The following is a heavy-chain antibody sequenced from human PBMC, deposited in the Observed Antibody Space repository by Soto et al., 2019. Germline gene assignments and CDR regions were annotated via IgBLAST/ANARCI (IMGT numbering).Heavy chain of an antibody. CDR3: ARLQYSSLFNWFDP. V-gene: IGHV4-4*02. CDR2: IYHSGST. J-gene: IGHJ5*02. CDR1: SGSISSSNW. Sequence: SETLSLTCAVSSGSISSSNWWSWVRQPPGKGLEWIGEIYHSGSTNYNPSLKSRVTISVDKSKNQFSLKLSSVTAADTAVYYCARLQYSSLFNWFDPWGQGTLVTVSS. D-gene: IGHD6-19*01.